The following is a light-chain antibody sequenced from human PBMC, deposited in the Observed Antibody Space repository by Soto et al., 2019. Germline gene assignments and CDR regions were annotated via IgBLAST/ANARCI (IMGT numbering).Light chain of an antibody. CDR1: QTVTSNY. CDR3: QQFNSTPYS. CDR2: GAS. J-gene: IGKJ2*01. V-gene: IGKV3-20*01. Sequence: EIVLTQSPGSLSLSPGQSATLSCRASQTVTSNYLVWYQQQPGQARRFLIYGASSRATGFPDRFSGSGSGKDFSLSISRLEAEDFAVYYCQQFNSTPYSFGLVTKLYVK.